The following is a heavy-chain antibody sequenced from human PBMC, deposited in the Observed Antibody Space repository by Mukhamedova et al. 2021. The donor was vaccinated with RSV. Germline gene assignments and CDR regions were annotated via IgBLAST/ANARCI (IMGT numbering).Heavy chain of an antibody. Sequence: MGGKGLEWMGIIYPGDSDTRYSPSFQGQVTISADKSISTAYLQWSSLKASDTAMYYCARLGGGYYYGSGSQGGAFDIWGQGTMVTVS. D-gene: IGHD3-10*01. CDR3: ARLGGGYYYGSGSQGGAFDI. J-gene: IGHJ3*02. V-gene: IGHV5-51*01. CDR2: IYPGDSDT.